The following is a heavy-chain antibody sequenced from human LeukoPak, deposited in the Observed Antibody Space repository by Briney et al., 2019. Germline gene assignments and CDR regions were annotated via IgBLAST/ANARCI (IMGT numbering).Heavy chain of an antibody. Sequence: GGSLRLSCAASGFTFSSYAMSWVRQAPGKGLEWVSAISGSGGSTYYADSVKGRFTISRDNSKNTLYLQMNSLRAEDTAVYYCAQPYGSEHDAFDIWGQGTMVTVSS. CDR1: GFTFSSYA. J-gene: IGHJ3*02. D-gene: IGHD3-10*01. CDR2: ISGSGGST. CDR3: AQPYGSEHDAFDI. V-gene: IGHV3-23*01.